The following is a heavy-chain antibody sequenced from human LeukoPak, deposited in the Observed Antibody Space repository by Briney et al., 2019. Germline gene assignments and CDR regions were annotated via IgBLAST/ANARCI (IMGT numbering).Heavy chain of an antibody. V-gene: IGHV3-48*03. D-gene: IGHD5-18*01. Sequence: GGSLRLSCAASVFTFSSYGMNWVRQAPGKGLEWLSFISTSGDTIYYALSVKGRFTISRDNAKNSLYLQMNSLRAEDTAVYYCARDRPGYNDVPKYLDFWGQGTLVTVST. J-gene: IGHJ4*02. CDR1: VFTFSSYG. CDR3: ARDRPGYNDVPKYLDF. CDR2: ISTSGDTI.